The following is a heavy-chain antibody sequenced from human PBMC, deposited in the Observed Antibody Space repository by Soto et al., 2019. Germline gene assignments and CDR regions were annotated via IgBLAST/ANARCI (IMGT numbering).Heavy chain of an antibody. CDR1: GYTLTELS. Sequence: GASVKVSCKVSGYTLTELSMHWVRQAPGKGLEWMGGFDPEDGETIYAQKFQGRVTMTEDTSTDTAYMELSSLRSEDTAVYYCATAPYDSSGYYLHLFDYWGQGTLVTVSS. D-gene: IGHD3-22*01. V-gene: IGHV1-24*01. J-gene: IGHJ4*02. CDR3: ATAPYDSSGYYLHLFDY. CDR2: FDPEDGET.